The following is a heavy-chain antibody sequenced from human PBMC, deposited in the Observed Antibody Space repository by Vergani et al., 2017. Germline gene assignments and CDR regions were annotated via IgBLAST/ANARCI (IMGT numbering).Heavy chain of an antibody. CDR2: INHSGST. V-gene: IGHV4-34*01. D-gene: IGHD3-9*01. CDR1: GGSFSGYY. CDR3: ARGKYLPRGVLRYFDWFDY. J-gene: IGHJ4*02. Sequence: QVQLQQWGAGLLKPSETLSLTCAVYGGSFSGYYWSWIRQPPGKGLEWIGEINHSGSTNYNPSLTSRVPISVDTSKHQFSLKLSSVTAADAAVYYCARGKYLPRGVLRYFDWFDYWGEGSLVTVYS.